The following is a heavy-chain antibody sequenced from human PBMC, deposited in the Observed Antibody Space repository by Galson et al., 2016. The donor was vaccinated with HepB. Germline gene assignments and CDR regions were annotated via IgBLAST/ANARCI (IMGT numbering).Heavy chain of an antibody. V-gene: IGHV1-18*01. D-gene: IGHD5/OR15-5a*01. CDR2: ISAYNDNT. Sequence: SVKVSCKASGYTFTSYGVNWVRQAPGQGLEWMGWISAYNDNTHYAQKLQGRVSMTTDTSTSTAYMELTSLRSDDTAVYYCAKSLYGYDFDYWGQGTLVTVSS. CDR1: GYTFTSYG. CDR3: AKSLYGYDFDY. J-gene: IGHJ4*02.